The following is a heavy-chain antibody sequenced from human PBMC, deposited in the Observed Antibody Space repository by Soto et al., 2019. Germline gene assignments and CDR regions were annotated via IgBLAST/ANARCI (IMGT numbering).Heavy chain of an antibody. D-gene: IGHD6-6*01. Sequence: GGSLRLSCAASGFTFSSYSMNWVRQAPGKGLEWVSSISSSSSYIYYADSVKGRFTISRDNAKNSLYLQMNSLRAEDTAVYYCARDEYSSSSEYYYYMDVWGKGTTVTVSS. J-gene: IGHJ6*03. V-gene: IGHV3-21*01. CDR2: ISSSSSYI. CDR3: ARDEYSSSSEYYYYMDV. CDR1: GFTFSSYS.